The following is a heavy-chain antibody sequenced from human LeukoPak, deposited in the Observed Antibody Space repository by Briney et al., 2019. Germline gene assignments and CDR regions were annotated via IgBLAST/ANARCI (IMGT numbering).Heavy chain of an antibody. CDR3: ARVPVTTRALDY. V-gene: IGHV4-61*02. CDR1: GGSISSGSYY. Sequence: SETLSLTCTVSGGSISSGSYYWSWIRQPAGKGLEWIGRIYTSGSTNYNPSLKSRVTISVDTSKNQFSLKLSSVTAADTAVYYCARVPVTTRALDYWGQGTLVTVSS. D-gene: IGHD4-17*01. J-gene: IGHJ4*02. CDR2: IYTSGST.